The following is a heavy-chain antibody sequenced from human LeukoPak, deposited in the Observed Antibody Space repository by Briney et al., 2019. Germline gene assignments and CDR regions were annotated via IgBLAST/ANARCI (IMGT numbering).Heavy chain of an antibody. CDR3: ARDRGSGSYYSQD. V-gene: IGHV3-7*01. CDR2: IKQDGSEK. CDR1: GFTFSSYW. D-gene: IGHD3-10*01. J-gene: IGHJ4*02. Sequence: GGSLRLSYAASGFTFSSYWMSWVRQAPGKGLEWVANIKQDGSEKYYVDSVKGRFTISRDNAKNSLYLQMNSLRAEDTAVYYCARDRGSGSYYSQDWGQGTLVTVSS.